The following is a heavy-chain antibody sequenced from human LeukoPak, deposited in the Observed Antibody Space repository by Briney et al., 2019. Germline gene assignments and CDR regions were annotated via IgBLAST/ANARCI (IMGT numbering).Heavy chain of an antibody. J-gene: IGHJ6*03. Sequence: KAGGSLRLSCAASGFTFSTYNMNWVRHAPGKGLEWLSSITSSSSYIYYADSVKGRFTISRDNAKNSLYLQMNSLSPDDTAVYFCARDPYSGHYGDYYYYMDVWGKGTTVTISS. CDR2: ITSSSSYI. V-gene: IGHV3-21*06. CDR3: ARDPYSGHYGDYYYYMDV. CDR1: GFTFSTYN. D-gene: IGHD1-26*01.